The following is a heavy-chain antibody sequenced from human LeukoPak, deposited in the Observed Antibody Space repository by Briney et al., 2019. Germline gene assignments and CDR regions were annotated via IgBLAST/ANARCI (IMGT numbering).Heavy chain of an antibody. Sequence: GGSLRLSCEASGFTFSNYAIHWVRQAPGKGLEWVAVISYGGSEKYYADSVKGRFTISRDNSKRTVYLQMNSLRPEDTAVYYCARGDGKEVPETRLLGFWGQGTLVTVSS. CDR2: ISYGGSEK. D-gene: IGHD2-2*01. V-gene: IGHV3-30*04. J-gene: IGHJ4*02. CDR3: ARGDGKEVPETRLLGF. CDR1: GFTFSNYA.